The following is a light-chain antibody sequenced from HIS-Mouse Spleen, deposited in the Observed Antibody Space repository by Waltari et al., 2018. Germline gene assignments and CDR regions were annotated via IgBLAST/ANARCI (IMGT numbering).Light chain of an antibody. Sequence: QSVLTQPPSVSEAPRQRVTIPCSGSSSNIGNHAVNWYQQLPGKAPKLLIYYDDLLPSGVSDRFSGSKSGTSASLAISGLQSEDEADYYCAAWDDSLNGWVFGGGTKLTVL. J-gene: IGLJ3*02. V-gene: IGLV1-36*01. CDR2: YDD. CDR3: AAWDDSLNGWV. CDR1: SSNIGNHA.